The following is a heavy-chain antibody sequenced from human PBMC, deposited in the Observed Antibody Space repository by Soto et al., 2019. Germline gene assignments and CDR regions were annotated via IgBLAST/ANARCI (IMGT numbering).Heavy chain of an antibody. CDR2: IFYSGST. CDR1: GGFISSYY. CDR3: ASMIGDPVLSFDS. D-gene: IGHD3-10*02. Sequence: QVQLQESGPGLVKPSETRSLTCTVTGGFISSYYWCWIRQPPGKGLEWIGFIFYSGSTSYNPSLKSRVTISIDTSEYQFSLKLNSVTAADTAVYYCASMIGDPVLSFDSWGQGTLVAVSS. V-gene: IGHV4-59*01. J-gene: IGHJ5*01.